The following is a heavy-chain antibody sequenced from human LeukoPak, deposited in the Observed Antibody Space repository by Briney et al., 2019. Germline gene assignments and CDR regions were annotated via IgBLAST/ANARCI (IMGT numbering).Heavy chain of an antibody. CDR3: ARGLYGSGSYF. CDR2: INHSGST. V-gene: IGHV4-34*01. CDR1: GGSFSGYY. J-gene: IGHJ4*02. Sequence: SETLSLTCAVYGGSFSGYYWSWIRQPPGKGLEWIGEINHSGSTNYNPSLKSRVTISVDTSKNQFSPKLSSVTAADTAVYYCARGLYGSGSYFWGQGTLVTVSS. D-gene: IGHD3-10*01.